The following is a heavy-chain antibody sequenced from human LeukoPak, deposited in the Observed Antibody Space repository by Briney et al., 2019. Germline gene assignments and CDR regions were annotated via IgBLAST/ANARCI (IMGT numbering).Heavy chain of an antibody. D-gene: IGHD3-10*01. CDR1: GFTFSSNW. CDR3: ANSMVRGVITYYFDY. V-gene: IGHV3-7*01. Sequence: GGSLRLSCGASGFTFSSNWMSWVRQAPGKGLEWVANIKEDGSEKYYVDSVKGRFTISRDNAKNSLYLQMNSLRAEDTAVYYCANSMVRGVITYYFDYCGQGTLVTVSS. CDR2: IKEDGSEK. J-gene: IGHJ4*02.